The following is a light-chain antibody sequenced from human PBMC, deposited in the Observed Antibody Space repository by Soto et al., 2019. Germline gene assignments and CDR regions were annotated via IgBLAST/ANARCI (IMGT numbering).Light chain of an antibody. V-gene: IGLV2-23*02. J-gene: IGLJ3*02. CDR2: EVT. Sequence: QSALPQPASVSGSPGESITISCTGTRSDVGSYNSIAWYQQHPGKAPRVMIFEVTKRPSGISNRFSGSKSGSTASLTISGRQAEDEADYFCFSYAGDSTWVFGGGTKRTV. CDR1: RSDVGSYNS. CDR3: FSYAGDSTWV.